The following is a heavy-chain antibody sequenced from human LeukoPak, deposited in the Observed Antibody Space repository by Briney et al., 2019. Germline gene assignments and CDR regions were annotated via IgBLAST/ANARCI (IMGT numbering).Heavy chain of an antibody. J-gene: IGHJ4*02. Sequence: ASVKVSCKASGYTFTSYGISWVRQAPGQGLEWMGWISAYNGNTNYAQKLQGRVTMTTDTSTSTAYMELRSLRSDDTAVYYCARDNYYDSSGYYYDIDYWGQGTLVTVSS. D-gene: IGHD3-22*01. CDR2: ISAYNGNT. V-gene: IGHV1-18*01. CDR1: GYTFTSYG. CDR3: ARDNYYDSSGYYYDIDY.